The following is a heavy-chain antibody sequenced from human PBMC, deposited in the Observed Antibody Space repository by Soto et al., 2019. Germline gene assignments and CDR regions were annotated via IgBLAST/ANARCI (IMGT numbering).Heavy chain of an antibody. D-gene: IGHD6-6*01. V-gene: IGHV3-30*18. CDR3: AKGKYSSSSTFDS. CDR1: GFTFSSYG. Sequence: QVQLVESGGGVVQPGRSLRLSCATSGFTFSSYGMHWVRQAPGKGLEWVAGMSFDGSNKFYADSVKGRLTISRDNSKNTLYLQMSSLGVEDTAVYYCAKGKYSSSSTFDSWGQGTLVTVSS. CDR2: MSFDGSNK. J-gene: IGHJ4*02.